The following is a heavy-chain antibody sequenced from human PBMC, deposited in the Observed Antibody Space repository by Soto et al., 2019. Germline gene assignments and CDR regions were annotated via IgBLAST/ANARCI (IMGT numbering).Heavy chain of an antibody. J-gene: IGHJ4*02. Sequence: EVQLVESGGGLVKPGGSLRLSCAASGFTFSSYSMNWVRQAPGKGLEWVSSISSSSSYIYYADSVKGRFTISRDNAKNSLYLQMNSLRAEDTAVYYCARGLYFDWLLLIPFDYWGQGTLVTVSS. CDR3: ARGLYFDWLLLIPFDY. CDR1: GFTFSSYS. D-gene: IGHD3-9*01. CDR2: ISSSSSYI. V-gene: IGHV3-21*01.